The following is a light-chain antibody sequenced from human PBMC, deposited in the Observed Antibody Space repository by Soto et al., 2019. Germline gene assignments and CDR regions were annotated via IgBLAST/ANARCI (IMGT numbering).Light chain of an antibody. J-gene: IGKJ1*01. CDR1: QTISSW. V-gene: IGKV1-5*03. CDR3: QHYNSYSEA. CDR2: KAS. Sequence: DIQMTQSPATLSVSVGERVTITCRASQTISSWLAWYQQKPGKAPKLLIYKASTLKSGVPSRFSGSGSGTDFTLTISSLKPDDFATYYCQHYNSYSEAFGQGTKV.